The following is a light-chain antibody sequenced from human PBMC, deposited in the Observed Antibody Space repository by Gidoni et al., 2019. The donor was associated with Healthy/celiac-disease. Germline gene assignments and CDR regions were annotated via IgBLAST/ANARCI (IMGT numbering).Light chain of an antibody. J-gene: IGLJ1*01. CDR1: SSDVGGYNY. CDR3: SSYTSSSTPFYV. V-gene: IGLV2-14*01. CDR2: KVS. Sequence: QSALTQPASVSGSPGQSITISCTGTSSDVGGYNYVSWYPQHPGKDPKLMIHKVSNRPSGVSNRFSGSKSGNAASLTIAGLQSEVEADYYCSSYTSSSTPFYVFGTGTKVTVL.